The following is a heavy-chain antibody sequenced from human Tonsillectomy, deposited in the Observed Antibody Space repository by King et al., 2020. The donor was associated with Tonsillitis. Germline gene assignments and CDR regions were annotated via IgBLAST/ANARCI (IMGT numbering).Heavy chain of an antibody. CDR1: GFTFSSYA. D-gene: IGHD2-2*01. Sequence: VQLVESGGGVVQPGRSLRLSCAASGFTFSSYAMHWVRQAPGKGLEWVAVISYDGSNKYYADSVKGRFTISRDNSKNTLYLQMNSLRAEDTAVYYCARDGAPDIVVVPAAMRYYYYYGMDVWGQGTTVTVSS. J-gene: IGHJ6*02. CDR3: ARDGAPDIVVVPAAMRYYYYYGMDV. CDR2: ISYDGSNK. V-gene: IGHV3-30-3*01.